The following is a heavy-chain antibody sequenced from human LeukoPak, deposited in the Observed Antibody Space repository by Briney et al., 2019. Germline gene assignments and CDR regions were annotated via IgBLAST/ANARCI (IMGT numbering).Heavy chain of an antibody. CDR3: ARGLSGYSSASFDY. D-gene: IGHD5-18*01. CDR2: IYHSGST. CDR1: GGSISSSNW. Sequence: SETLSLTCAVSGGSISSSNWWSWVRQPPGKGLEWIGEIYHSGSTNYNPSLKSRVTISVDKSKNQFSLKLSSVTAADTAVYYCARGLSGYSSASFDYWGQGTLVTVSS. V-gene: IGHV4-4*02. J-gene: IGHJ4*02.